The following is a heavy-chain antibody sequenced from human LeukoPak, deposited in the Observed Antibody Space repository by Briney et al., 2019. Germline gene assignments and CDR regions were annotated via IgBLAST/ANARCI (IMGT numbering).Heavy chain of an antibody. CDR1: GFTFGSYA. J-gene: IGHJ4*02. CDR3: AKEPAANFDY. CDR2: VSASGANT. V-gene: IGHV3-23*01. Sequence: GGSLRLSCAVSGFTFGSYAMNWVRQAPGRGLEWVSAVSASGANTYYADSVKGRFTISRDSSKNTVYLQMNSLRAEDTAVYYCAKEPAANFDYWGQGTLVTVSS. D-gene: IGHD2-2*01.